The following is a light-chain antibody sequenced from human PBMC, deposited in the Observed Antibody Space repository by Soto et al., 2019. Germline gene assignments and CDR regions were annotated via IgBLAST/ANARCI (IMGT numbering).Light chain of an antibody. CDR1: QSVSRSY. J-gene: IGKJ2*01. Sequence: EIVLTQSPGTLSLSPGQRATLSCRASQSVSRSYLAWYQHKRGQAPRLLMFGTGSRATGIPDRFSGTGSGTDFTLIINRLEPEDFAVYYCQQYGSSPPLYTFGQGTKLEIK. CDR2: GTG. V-gene: IGKV3-20*01. CDR3: QQYGSSPPLYT.